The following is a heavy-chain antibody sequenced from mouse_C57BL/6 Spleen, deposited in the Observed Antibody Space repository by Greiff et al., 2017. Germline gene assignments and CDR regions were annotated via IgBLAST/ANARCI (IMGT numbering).Heavy chain of an antibody. CDR3: AKGYWYFDV. Sequence: EVQVVESGPELVQPGASVKISCKASGYSFTGYYMNWVKQSPEKSLEWIGEINPSTGGTTYNQKFKAKATLTVDKSSSTAYMQLKSLTSEDSAVYYCAKGYWYFDVWGTGTTVTVSS. CDR1: GYSFTGYY. V-gene: IGHV1-42*01. CDR2: INPSTGGT. J-gene: IGHJ1*03.